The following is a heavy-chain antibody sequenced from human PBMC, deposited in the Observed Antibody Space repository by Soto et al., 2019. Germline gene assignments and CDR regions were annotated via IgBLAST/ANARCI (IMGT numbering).Heavy chain of an antibody. V-gene: IGHV3-9*01. CDR3: ARSALSITGTDDAFDI. Sequence: EVQLVESGGGLVQPGRSLRLSCAASGFTFDDYAMHWVRQAPGKGLEWVSGISSSSSYIYYADSVKGRFTISRDNAKNSLYLQMNSLRAEDTAVYYCARSALSITGTDDAFDIWGQGTMVTVSS. D-gene: IGHD1-20*01. J-gene: IGHJ3*02. CDR1: GFTFDDYA. CDR2: ISSSSSYI.